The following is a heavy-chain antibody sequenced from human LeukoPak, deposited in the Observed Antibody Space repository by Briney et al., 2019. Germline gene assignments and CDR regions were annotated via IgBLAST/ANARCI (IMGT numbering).Heavy chain of an antibody. V-gene: IGHV3-23*01. J-gene: IGHJ4*02. CDR2: ISPSGDIT. CDR1: GFTFRSYE. CDR3: AKDDAWIRFGE. Sequence: GGSLRLSCAASGFTFRSYEMNWVRQAPGKGLEWVSGISPSGDITYYADSVKGRFTISRDNSKNTLYLEVISLTAEDTAVYYCAKDDAWIRFGEWSQGTLVTVSS. D-gene: IGHD3-10*01.